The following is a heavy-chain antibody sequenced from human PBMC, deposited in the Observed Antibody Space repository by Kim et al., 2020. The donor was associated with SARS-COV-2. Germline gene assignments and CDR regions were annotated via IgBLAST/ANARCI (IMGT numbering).Heavy chain of an antibody. CDR1: GYTFSNHD. CDR3: ARGSGGLLWFGELFFDS. J-gene: IGHJ4*02. V-gene: IGHV1-8*01. D-gene: IGHD3-10*01. Sequence: ASVKVSCKASGYTFSNHDIVWMRQATGQGLEWMGWMNPNSGDTIYAQKFQGRVAMTRNTSITTAYMEVSSLRSEDTAEYFCARGSGGLLWFGELFFDSWGQGTLVTVSS. CDR2: MNPNSGDT.